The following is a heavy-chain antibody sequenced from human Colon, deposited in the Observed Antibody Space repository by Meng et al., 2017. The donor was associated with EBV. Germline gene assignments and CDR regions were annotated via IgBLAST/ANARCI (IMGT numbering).Heavy chain of an antibody. J-gene: IGHJ5*02. Sequence: QGQVQQWGAGLLKPSETLSRSCAVDGGSFRDYYWTWIRHPPGKGLEWIGEIDHRGNTKYNPSLKSRVTISLDASKKQFSLKVSSVTAADSAVYYCARRGPSGNFSPWSQGALVTVSS. CDR3: ARRGPSGNFSP. V-gene: IGHV4-34*01. CDR2: IDHRGNT. CDR1: GGSFRDYY. D-gene: IGHD3-10*01.